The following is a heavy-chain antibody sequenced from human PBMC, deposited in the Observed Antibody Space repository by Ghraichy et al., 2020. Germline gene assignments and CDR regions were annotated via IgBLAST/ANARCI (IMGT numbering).Heavy chain of an antibody. CDR3: ASHPCSGGSCYDGDWFDP. CDR1: GGSISSYY. Sequence: SETLSLTCTVSGGSISSYYWSWIRQPPGKGLEWIGYIYYSGSTNYNPSLKSRVTISVDTSKNQFSLKLSSVTAADTAVYYCASHPCSGGSCYDGDWFDPWGQGTLVTVSS. D-gene: IGHD2-15*01. J-gene: IGHJ5*02. V-gene: IGHV4-59*01. CDR2: IYYSGST.